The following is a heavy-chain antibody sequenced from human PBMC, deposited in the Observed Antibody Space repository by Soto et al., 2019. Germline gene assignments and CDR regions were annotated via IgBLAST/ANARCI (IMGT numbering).Heavy chain of an antibody. CDR3: ARYVTIFGVVTPFDY. CDR2: IYPGDSDT. CDR1: GYSFTSYW. Sequence: GESLKISCKGSGYSFTSYWIGWVRQMPGKGLEWMGIIYPGDSDTRYSPSFQGQVTISADKSISTAYLQWSSLKASDTAMYYCARYVTIFGVVTPFDYWGQGTLVTVSS. D-gene: IGHD3-3*01. J-gene: IGHJ4*02. V-gene: IGHV5-51*01.